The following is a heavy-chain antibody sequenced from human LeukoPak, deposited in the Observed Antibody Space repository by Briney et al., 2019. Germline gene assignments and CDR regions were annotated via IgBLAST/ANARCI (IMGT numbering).Heavy chain of an antibody. Sequence: SETLSLTCTVSGGSLSSSYWSWIRQPPGKGLEWIGYIYYSGSTNYNPSLKSRVIMSVDTSENQFSLMVTSVTAADTAVYYCARGRTSPFGPWGQGALVTVSS. CDR3: ARGRTSPFGP. V-gene: IGHV4-59*01. D-gene: IGHD2-2*01. CDR1: GGSLSSSY. CDR2: IYYSGST. J-gene: IGHJ5*02.